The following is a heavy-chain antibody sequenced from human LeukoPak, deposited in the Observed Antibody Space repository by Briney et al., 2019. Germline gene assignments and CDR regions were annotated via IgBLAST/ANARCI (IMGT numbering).Heavy chain of an antibody. V-gene: IGHV1-69*06. CDR1: GGTFTSYA. Sequence: SVKVSCQASGGTFTSYAFSWVRQAPGQGLEWMGRIIPTFDTANKSQKFQGRVTITAAKSTSTAYMELTSLRSEDTPVYDCASTLYYYDNTGYYYGMDVWGQGTTVTVSS. J-gene: IGHJ6*02. D-gene: IGHD3-22*01. CDR3: ASTLYYYDNTGYYYGMDV. CDR2: IIPTFDTA.